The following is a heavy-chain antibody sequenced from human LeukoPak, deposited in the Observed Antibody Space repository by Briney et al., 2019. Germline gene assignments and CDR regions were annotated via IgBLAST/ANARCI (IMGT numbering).Heavy chain of an antibody. V-gene: IGHV1-18*01. CDR3: ARARHVGSSTDAFDI. CDR2: TSDYMGNRNT. J-gene: IGHJ3*02. D-gene: IGHD1-26*01. CDR1: GHTFINYG. Sequence: ASVKVSCKASGHTFINYGIGWVRQAPGQGLEWMGWTSDYMGNRNTDYAQKFQGRVSMTTDSSTSTAYMELRSLTSDDTAVYYCARARHVGSSTDAFDIWGQGTMVTVSS.